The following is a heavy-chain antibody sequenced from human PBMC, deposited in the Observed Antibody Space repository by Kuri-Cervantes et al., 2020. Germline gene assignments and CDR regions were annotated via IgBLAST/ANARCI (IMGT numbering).Heavy chain of an antibody. J-gene: IGHJ4*02. CDR3: ASSGQLGF. V-gene: IGHV4-59*12. D-gene: IGHD6-13*01. CDR1: SGSISTYY. CDR2: IVNTGST. Sequence: GSLRLSCSISSGSISTYYWSWIRQPPGKGLEWIGDIVNTGSTNYNPSLKSRVTISVDTSKNQFSLKLSSMTAADTAVYYCASSGQLGFWGQGTLVTVSS.